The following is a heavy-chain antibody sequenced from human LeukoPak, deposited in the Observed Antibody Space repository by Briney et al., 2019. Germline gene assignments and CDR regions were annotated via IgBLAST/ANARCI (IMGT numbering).Heavy chain of an antibody. V-gene: IGHV1-2*02. CDR3: ARGEITGSGSYYKGNWFDP. Sequence: ASVKVSCKASGYTFTGYYKHWVRQAPGQGLEWMGWINPNSGGTNYAQKFRGRVTMTRDTSISTAYMELSRLRSDDTAVYYCARGEITGSGSYYKGNWFDPWGQGTLVTVSS. CDR1: GYTFTGYY. CDR2: INPNSGGT. J-gene: IGHJ5*02. D-gene: IGHD3-10*01.